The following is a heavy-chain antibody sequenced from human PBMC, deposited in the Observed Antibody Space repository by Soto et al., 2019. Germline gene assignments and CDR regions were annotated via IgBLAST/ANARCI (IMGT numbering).Heavy chain of an antibody. Sequence: HPGGSLRLSCAASGFTFSSYWMHWVRQAPGKGLVWVSRINSDGSSTSYADSVKGRFTISRDNAKNTLYLQMNSLRAEDTAVYYCARDKSSSWSLYYYYYYGMDVWGQGTTVTVSS. CDR1: GFTFSSYW. J-gene: IGHJ6*02. V-gene: IGHV3-74*01. D-gene: IGHD6-13*01. CDR2: INSDGSST. CDR3: ARDKSSSWSLYYYYYYGMDV.